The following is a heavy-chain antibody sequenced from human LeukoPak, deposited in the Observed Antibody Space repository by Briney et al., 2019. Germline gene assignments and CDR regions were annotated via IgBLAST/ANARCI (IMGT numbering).Heavy chain of an antibody. CDR1: GFTFSTYS. J-gene: IGHJ5*02. D-gene: IGHD3-22*01. Sequence: GGSLRLSCGVSGFTFSTYSMNGVRQAPGKGLECVSFITGSCSYIYYADSVKGRFTISRDNAKNSLYLQMNSLRAEDTAVYYCARAHYDSTNWFDPWGQGTLVTVSS. V-gene: IGHV3-21*01. CDR2: ITGSCSYI. CDR3: ARAHYDSTNWFDP.